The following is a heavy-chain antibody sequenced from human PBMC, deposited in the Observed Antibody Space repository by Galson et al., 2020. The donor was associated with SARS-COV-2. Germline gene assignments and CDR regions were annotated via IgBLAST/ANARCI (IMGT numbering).Heavy chain of an antibody. Sequence: GGSLRLSCSASGFTFDRYAMHWVRQTPGKGLEYVSSITNNGGSTYYADSVRGRFTISRDNSRNTLNLQMRSLRPEDTAIYYCVRDKSGVGQAWGQGTLVTFST. J-gene: IGHJ5*02. D-gene: IGHD3-3*01. CDR1: GFTFDRYA. CDR2: ITNNGGST. CDR3: VRDKSGVGQA. V-gene: IGHV3-64D*06.